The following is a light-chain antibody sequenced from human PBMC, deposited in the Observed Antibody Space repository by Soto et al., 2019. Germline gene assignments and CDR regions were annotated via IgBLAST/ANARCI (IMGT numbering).Light chain of an antibody. CDR2: AAS. V-gene: IGKV1-6*01. J-gene: IGKJ1*01. CDR1: QGIRSA. Sequence: IHMNEAPASLSASVLYRVTITFRASQGIRSALGWYQQKPGKVPKLLIYAASTLQSGVPSRFSGSGSGRDFTLTISSLQPEDFATYYCLLDYSYFWAFGQGTKVDIK. CDR3: LLDYSYFWA.